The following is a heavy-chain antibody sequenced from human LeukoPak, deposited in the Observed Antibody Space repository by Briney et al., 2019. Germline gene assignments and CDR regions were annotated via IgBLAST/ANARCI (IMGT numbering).Heavy chain of an antibody. CDR2: IYPDDSDT. D-gene: IGHD6-6*01. V-gene: IGHV5-51*01. J-gene: IGHJ4*02. CDR3: ARPRREVAALDY. Sequence: GESLKISCKASGYIFTTHWIGWVRQKPGKGLGWMGIIYPDDSDTRYSPSFQGQVNISADQSSNTTYLQWSSLKASDTAIYYCARPRREVAALDYWGQGTLVTVSS. CDR1: GYIFTTHW.